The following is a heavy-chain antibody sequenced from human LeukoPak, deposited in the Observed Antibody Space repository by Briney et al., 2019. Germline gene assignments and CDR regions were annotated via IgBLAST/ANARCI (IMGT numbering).Heavy chain of an antibody. CDR2: ISSSSSYI. D-gene: IGHD5-12*01. V-gene: IGHV3-21*01. Sequence: GGSLRLSCAASGFTFGSYSMNWVRQAQGKGLEWVSSISSSSSYIYYADSVKGRLTISRDNAKNSLYLQMNSLRAKDTAVYYCARVGPAKYSGYGIDYWGQGTLVTVSS. CDR1: GFTFGSYS. CDR3: ARVGPAKYSGYGIDY. J-gene: IGHJ4*02.